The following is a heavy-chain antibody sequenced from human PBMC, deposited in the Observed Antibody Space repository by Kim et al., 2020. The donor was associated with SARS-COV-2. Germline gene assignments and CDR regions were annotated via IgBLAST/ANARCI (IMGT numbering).Heavy chain of an antibody. V-gene: IGHV4-59*13. D-gene: IGHD5-18*01. CDR2: IYYSGST. Sequence: SETLSLTCTVSGGSISSYYWSWIRQPPGKGLEWIGYIYYSGSTNYNPSLKSRVTIAVDTSKNQFSLKLSSVTAADTAVYYCARASVDTAMVLLGKFAYYFDYWGQGTLVAVSS. J-gene: IGHJ4*02. CDR3: ARASVDTAMVLLGKFAYYFDY. CDR1: GGSISSYY.